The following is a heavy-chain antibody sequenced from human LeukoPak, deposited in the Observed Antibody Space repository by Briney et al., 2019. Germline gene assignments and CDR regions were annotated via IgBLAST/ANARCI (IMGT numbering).Heavy chain of an antibody. V-gene: IGHV4-59*01. CDR2: IYYSGST. J-gene: IGHJ4*02. Sequence: SETLSLTCTVSGGSISSYYWSWIRQPPGKGLEWIGYIYYSGSTNYSPSLKSRVTISVDTSKNQFSLKLSSVTAADTAVYYCARLMTYYDILTGSPRQFDYWGQGTLVTVSS. CDR3: ARLMTYYDILTGSPRQFDY. D-gene: IGHD3-9*01. CDR1: GGSISSYY.